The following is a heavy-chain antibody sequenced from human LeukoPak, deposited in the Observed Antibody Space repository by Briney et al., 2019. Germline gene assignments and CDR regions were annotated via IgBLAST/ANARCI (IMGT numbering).Heavy chain of an antibody. J-gene: IGHJ6*03. V-gene: IGHV1-2*02. D-gene: IGHD5-18*01. CDR3: ASGGYSYDHYYYYYMDV. Sequence: AASVKVSCKASGYTFTGYYMHWVRQAPGQGLEWMGWINPNSGGTNYAQKFQGRVTMTRDTSISTAYMELSRLRSDDTAVYYCASGGYSYDHYYYYYMDVWGKGTTVTVSS. CDR2: INPNSGGT. CDR1: GYTFTGYY.